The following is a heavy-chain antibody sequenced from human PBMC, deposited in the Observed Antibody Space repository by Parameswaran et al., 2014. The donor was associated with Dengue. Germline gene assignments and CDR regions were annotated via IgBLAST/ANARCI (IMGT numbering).Heavy chain of an antibody. V-gene: IGHV5-51*01. J-gene: IGHJ4*02. Sequence: VRQAPGKGLEWMGIIYPGDSDTRYSPSFQGQVTISADKSISTAYLQWSSLKASDTAMYYCARLMVRGVIITEGVDYWGQGTLVTVSS. CDR2: IYPGDSDT. CDR3: ARLMVRGVIITEGVDY. D-gene: IGHD3-10*01.